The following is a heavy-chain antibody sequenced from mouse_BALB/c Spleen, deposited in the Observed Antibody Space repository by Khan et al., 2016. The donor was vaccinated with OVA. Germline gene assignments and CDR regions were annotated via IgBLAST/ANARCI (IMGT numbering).Heavy chain of an antibody. V-gene: IGHV14-1*02. CDR2: IDPENGNT. J-gene: IGHJ3*01. CDR1: GFNIKDYY. Sequence: VQLQQSGAELVRPGALIKLSCKASGFNIKDYYMHWVRQRPEQGLEWIGWIDPENGNTIYDPKFQGKASILADTSSNTAYLQLSSRTSDDTAVYNCARECYSPWVAYWGQGTLVNVSA. D-gene: IGHD2-12*01. CDR3: ARECYSPWVAY.